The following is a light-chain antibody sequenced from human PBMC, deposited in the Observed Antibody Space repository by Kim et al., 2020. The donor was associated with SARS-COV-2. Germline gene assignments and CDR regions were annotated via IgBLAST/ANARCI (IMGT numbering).Light chain of an antibody. V-gene: IGLV1-44*01. Sequence: GQRVTISCSGSSSNIGSNTVSWYQQFPGTAPKLLIYDDNQRPSGVPDRFSGSKSGTSASLAISGLQSEDEARYFCAAWDDILNGVVFGGGSKVTVL. CDR1: SSNIGSNT. CDR3: AAWDDILNGVV. CDR2: DDN. J-gene: IGLJ2*01.